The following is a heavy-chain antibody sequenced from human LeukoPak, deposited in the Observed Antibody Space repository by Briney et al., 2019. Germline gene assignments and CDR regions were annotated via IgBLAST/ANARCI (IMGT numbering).Heavy chain of an antibody. J-gene: IGHJ4*02. CDR3: ATAPFSGWAYCGGDCYSREYYFDY. CDR1: GGSISSSSYY. V-gene: IGHV4-39*01. D-gene: IGHD2-21*02. Sequence: SETLSLTCTVYGGSISSSSYYLGWIRQPPGKGLEWIVSIYYSGSTYYNPSLKSRVTISVDTSKNQFSLKPSSVTAADTAVYYCATAPFSGWAYCGGDCYSREYYFDYWGQGTLVTVSS. CDR2: IYYSGST.